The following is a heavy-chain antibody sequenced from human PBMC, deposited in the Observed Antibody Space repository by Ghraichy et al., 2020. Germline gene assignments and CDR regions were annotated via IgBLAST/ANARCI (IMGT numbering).Heavy chain of an antibody. CDR2: VTSAGAT. Sequence: GGSLRLSCAASGFTFSRHTMTWVRQAPGAGLVWVSSVTSAGATYYADSVKGRFTISRDNSKSTLYLQMNTLRADDTAVYYCARGANFNGDLDYWAREPWSPSLQ. V-gene: IGHV3-23*01. CDR1: GFTFSRHT. D-gene: IGHD4-17*01. CDR3: ARGANFNGDLDY. J-gene: IGHJ4*02.